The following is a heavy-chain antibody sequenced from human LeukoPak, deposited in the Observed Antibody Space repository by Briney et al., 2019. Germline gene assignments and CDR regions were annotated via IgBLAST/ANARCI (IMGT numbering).Heavy chain of an antibody. CDR3: AKPGFCSGTGCYGYFQH. CDR1: GFTFSTYA. V-gene: IGHV3-23*01. CDR2: ISGSGSST. Sequence: GGSLRLSCAAPGFTFSTYAMSWVRQPPGKGLEWVSTISGSGSSTYHADSVKGRFTISRDNSKSTLYLQMNSLRAEDTAVYYCAKPGFCSGTGCYGYFQHWGQGTLVTVSS. J-gene: IGHJ1*01. D-gene: IGHD2-2*01.